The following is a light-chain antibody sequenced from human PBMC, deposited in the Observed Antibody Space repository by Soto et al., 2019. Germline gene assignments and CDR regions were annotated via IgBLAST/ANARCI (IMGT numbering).Light chain of an antibody. V-gene: IGKV3-20*01. CDR3: QQDGGSFLNT. Sequence: EIVLTQSPGTLSLSPGERATLSCRASQRLPTSYLAWYQQRHGQAPRLLIYGVSHRATGVPDRFSATGSGTDCTRFINSLEPEDFAVYYCQQDGGSFLNTFGQSTRLEI. CDR2: GVS. CDR1: QRLPTSY. J-gene: IGKJ2*01.